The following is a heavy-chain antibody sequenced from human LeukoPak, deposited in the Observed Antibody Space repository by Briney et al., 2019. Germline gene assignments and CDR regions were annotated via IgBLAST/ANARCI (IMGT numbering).Heavy chain of an antibody. D-gene: IGHD3-10*01. V-gene: IGHV3-74*01. CDR3: ARGEYAFDY. CDR1: GFTFGSYW. J-gene: IGHJ4*02. CDR2: IYIDGSTT. Sequence: GGSLRLSCAASGFTFGSYWMHWVRQAPGKGLVWVSRIYIDGSTTSYADSVKGRFTISRDNAKNTLYLQMNSLRVEDTAVYYCARGEYAFDYWGQGTLVTVSS.